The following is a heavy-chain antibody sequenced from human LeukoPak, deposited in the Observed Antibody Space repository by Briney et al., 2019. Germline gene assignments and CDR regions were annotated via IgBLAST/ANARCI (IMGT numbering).Heavy chain of an antibody. D-gene: IGHD3-10*01. V-gene: IGHV3-30*18. CDR2: ISYDGSNK. CDR3: AKGGTMVRGVIITALFDY. J-gene: IGHJ4*02. CDR1: GITFSSYG. Sequence: GGSLRLSCSASGITFSSYGMHWVRQAPGKGLEWVAVISYDGSNKYYADSVKGRFTISRDNSKNTLYLQMNSLRAEDTAVYYCAKGGTMVRGVIITALFDYWGQGTLVTVSS.